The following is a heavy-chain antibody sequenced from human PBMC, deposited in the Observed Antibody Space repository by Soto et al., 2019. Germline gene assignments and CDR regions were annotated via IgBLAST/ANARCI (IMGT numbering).Heavy chain of an antibody. V-gene: IGHV3-74*03. J-gene: IGHJ6*02. D-gene: IGHD3-3*01. CDR2: IKRDGTGT. Sequence: EEQLVESGGGVVQPGGSLRLSCAASGFTFSVYWMNWVRQVPGKGLMWVSRIKRDGTGTTYADSVKGRFTMSRDNAKNTLYLQMNSLRGEDTAVYYCARDRKRRIFVVVNEMYGLDVWGQGTTVIVSS. CDR3: ARDRKRRIFVVVNEMYGLDV. CDR1: GFTFSVYW.